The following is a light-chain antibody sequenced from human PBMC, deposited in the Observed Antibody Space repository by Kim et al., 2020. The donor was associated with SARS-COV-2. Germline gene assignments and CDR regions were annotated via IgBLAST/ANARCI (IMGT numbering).Light chain of an antibody. Sequence: GQSITISRTGTGSDFGGYNYVSWYQQHPGKAPKLMIYDVSNRPSGVSNRFSGSKSGNTASLTISGLQAEDEADYYCSSYTSSTTWVFGGGTKLTVL. CDR2: DVS. J-gene: IGLJ3*02. CDR3: SSYTSSTTWV. CDR1: GSDFGGYNY. V-gene: IGLV2-14*03.